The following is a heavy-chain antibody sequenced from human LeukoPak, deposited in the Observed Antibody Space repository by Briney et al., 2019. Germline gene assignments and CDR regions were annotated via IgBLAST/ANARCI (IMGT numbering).Heavy chain of an antibody. J-gene: IGHJ4*02. CDR1: GFTFSSYG. V-gene: IGHV3-30*02. CDR3: ARDPKVGATGEGY. D-gene: IGHD1-26*01. Sequence: PGGSLRLSCAASGFTFSSYGMHWVRQAPGKGLEWVAFIRYDGSNKYYADSVKGRFTISRDNSKNTLYLQMNSLRAEDTAVYYCARDPKVGATGEGYWGQGTLVTVSS. CDR2: IRYDGSNK.